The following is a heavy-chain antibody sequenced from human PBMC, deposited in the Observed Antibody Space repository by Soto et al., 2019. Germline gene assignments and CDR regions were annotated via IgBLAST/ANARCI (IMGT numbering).Heavy chain of an antibody. CDR1: GGSISSGIW. Sequence: QVQLQESGPGLVTPSGTLSLTCAVSGGSISSGIWWSWVRQPPGKGLEWIGEIHYTGRTNYKSTLQSRVSMSIDKSNNLFSLDLRSVTAADTSVYYWAGGGISYASGRDNWFDPWGQGTLVTVSS. D-gene: IGHD6-19*01. CDR3: AGGGISYASGRDNWFDP. J-gene: IGHJ5*02. CDR2: IHYTGRT. V-gene: IGHV4-4*02.